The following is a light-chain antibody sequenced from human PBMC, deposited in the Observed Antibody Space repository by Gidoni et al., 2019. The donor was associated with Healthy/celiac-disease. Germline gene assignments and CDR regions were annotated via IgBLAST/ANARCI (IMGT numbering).Light chain of an antibody. V-gene: IGKV1-5*03. CDR1: QSISSL. CDR3: QQYNGYWT. J-gene: IGKJ1*01. CDR2: KAS. Sequence: DIQMTQSPSTLSASVGDRVTITCRASQSISSLLAWYQQKPGKAPKLLIYKASSLESGVPSRFSGSGSGTEFTLTISSLQPDDFATYYCQQYNGYWTFGQGTKVEIK.